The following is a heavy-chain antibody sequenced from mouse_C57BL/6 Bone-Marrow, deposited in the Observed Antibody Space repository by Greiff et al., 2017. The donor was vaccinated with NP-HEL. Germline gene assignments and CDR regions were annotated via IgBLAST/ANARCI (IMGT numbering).Heavy chain of an antibody. CDR1: GFTFTDYY. D-gene: IGHD2-4*01. CDR2: IRNKANGYTT. J-gene: IGHJ4*01. CDR3: ARSIYDDYADDPFYAMDY. V-gene: IGHV7-3*01. Sequence: EVKLVESGGGLVQPGGSLSLSCAASGFTFTDYYMSWVRQPPGKALEWLVFIRNKANGYTTSPSAYVKGRFTISRDNSQSILYLQMNALRAEDSATYYCARSIYDDYADDPFYAMDYWGQGTSVTVSS.